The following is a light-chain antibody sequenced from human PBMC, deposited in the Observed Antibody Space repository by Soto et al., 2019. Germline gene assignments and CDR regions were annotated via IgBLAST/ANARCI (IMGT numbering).Light chain of an antibody. V-gene: IGKV3-15*01. J-gene: IGKJ3*01. Sequence: EIVMTQYPDTLSVSPGERATLSCRASQNINDKLAWFQQKPGQVPRLLIIGASTTATGVPARFSGSGSGTEFTLTISGLQSEDFAVYYCQQYNDWPPFTFGPGTRVDLK. CDR1: QNINDK. CDR2: GAS. CDR3: QQYNDWPPFT.